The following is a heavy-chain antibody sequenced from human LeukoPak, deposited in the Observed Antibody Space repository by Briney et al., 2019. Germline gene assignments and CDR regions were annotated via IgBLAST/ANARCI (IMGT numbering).Heavy chain of an antibody. J-gene: IGHJ6*04. V-gene: IGHV1-46*01. CDR2: INPSGGST. D-gene: IGHD2-15*01. Sequence: ASVTVSCKASGYTFTSYYMHWVRQAPGQGLEGMGIINPSGGSTSYAQKFQGRVTMTRDMSTSTVYMELSSLRSEDTAVYYCARGSDCSGGSCYVWMDVWGKGTTVTVSS. CDR1: GYTFTSYY. CDR3: ARGSDCSGGSCYVWMDV.